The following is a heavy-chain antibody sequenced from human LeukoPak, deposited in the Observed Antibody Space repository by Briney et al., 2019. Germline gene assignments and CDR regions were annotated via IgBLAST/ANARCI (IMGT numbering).Heavy chain of an antibody. J-gene: IGHJ4*02. CDR2: IRYDGSNK. D-gene: IGHD5-12*01. V-gene: IGHV3-30*02. CDR3: AKEYSGYDYAFDY. CDR1: GFTFSSYG. Sequence: GGSLRLSCAASGFTFSSYGMHWVRQAPGKGLEWVAFIRYDGSNKYYADSVKGRFTISRDNSKNTLYLQMDSLRAEDTAVYYCAKEYSGYDYAFDYWGQGTQVTVSS.